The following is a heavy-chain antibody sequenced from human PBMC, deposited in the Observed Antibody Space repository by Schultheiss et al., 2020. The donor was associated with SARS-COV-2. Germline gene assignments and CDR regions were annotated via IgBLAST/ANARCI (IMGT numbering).Heavy chain of an antibody. Sequence: GGSLRLSCAASGFTFSNYGIHWVRQAPGKGPEWVAVISPDGNYKYYADSVQGRFTISRDNSKNTLYLQINSLRAEDTAVYYCARDNWGRPDAAVFDFWGQGTLVTVSS. J-gene: IGHJ4*02. CDR1: GFTFSNYG. V-gene: IGHV3-30*03. D-gene: IGHD7-27*01. CDR2: ISPDGNYK. CDR3: ARDNWGRPDAAVFDF.